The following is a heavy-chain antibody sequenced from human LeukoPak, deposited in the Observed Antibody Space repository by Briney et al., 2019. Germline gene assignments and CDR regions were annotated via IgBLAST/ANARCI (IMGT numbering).Heavy chain of an antibody. CDR1: GVSISSYY. D-gene: IGHD2-2*01. CDR2: IYYSGST. CDR3: ARVLGYCSSTSCYGAYYYYYMDV. Sequence: SETLSLTCTVSGVSISSYYWSWIRQPPGQGLEWIGYIYYSGSTNYNPSLKSRVTISVDTSKDQFSLKLSSVTAADTAVYYCARVLGYCSSTSCYGAYYYYYMDVWGKGTTVTVSS. V-gene: IGHV4-59*01. J-gene: IGHJ6*03.